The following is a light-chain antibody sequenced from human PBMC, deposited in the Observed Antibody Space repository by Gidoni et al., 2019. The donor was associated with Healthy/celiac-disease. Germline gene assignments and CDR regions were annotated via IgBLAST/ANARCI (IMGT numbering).Light chain of an antibody. CDR3: QQSYSTPRT. J-gene: IGKJ1*01. CDR1: QSISSY. V-gene: IGKV1-39*01. CDR2: AAS. Sequence: DIQMTQSPSSLSASVGDRVTITCRASQSISSYLNWYQQKPGKDPKLLINAASSLQSGVPSRFSGSVSGTDFTLTISSLQPEDFATYYCQQSYSTPRTFGQGTKVEIK.